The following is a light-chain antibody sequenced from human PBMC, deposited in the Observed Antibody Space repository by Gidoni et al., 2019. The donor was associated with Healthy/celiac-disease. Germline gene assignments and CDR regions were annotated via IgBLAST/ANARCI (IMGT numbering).Light chain of an antibody. Sequence: EIVLPQSPGTLSLSPGERATLSCRASQRVSSSYLAWYQQKPGQAPRLPIYGASSRATGIPDRFSGSGSGTDFTLTISRLEPEDFAVYYCQQYGSSRWTFGQGTKVEIK. CDR2: GAS. CDR1: QRVSSSY. V-gene: IGKV3-20*01. CDR3: QQYGSSRWT. J-gene: IGKJ1*01.